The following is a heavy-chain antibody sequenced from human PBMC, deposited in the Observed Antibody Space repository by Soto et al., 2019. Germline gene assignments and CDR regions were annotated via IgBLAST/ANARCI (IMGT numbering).Heavy chain of an antibody. Sequence: GLEWMGIINPSGGSTSYAQKFQGRVTMTRDTSTSTVYMELSSLRSEDTAVYYCAREGERITIFGVVRRPFDYWGQGTLVTVSS. CDR3: AREGERITIFGVVRRPFDY. J-gene: IGHJ4*02. D-gene: IGHD3-3*01. V-gene: IGHV1-46*01. CDR2: INPSGGST.